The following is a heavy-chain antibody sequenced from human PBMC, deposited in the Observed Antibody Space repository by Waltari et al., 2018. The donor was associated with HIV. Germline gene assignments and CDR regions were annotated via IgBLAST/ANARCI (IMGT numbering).Heavy chain of an antibody. J-gene: IGHJ4*02. Sequence: EVQLVQSGAEVKKPGATVKISCKVSGYTFTDYYMHWVQQAPGKGLEWMGLVDPEDGETIDAEKFQGRVTITADTSTDTAYMELSSLRSEDTAVYYCATRPSGGLGATLGPFDYWGQGTLVTVSS. CDR1: GYTFTDYY. D-gene: IGHD1-26*01. CDR3: ATRPSGGLGATLGPFDY. CDR2: VDPEDGET. V-gene: IGHV1-69-2*01.